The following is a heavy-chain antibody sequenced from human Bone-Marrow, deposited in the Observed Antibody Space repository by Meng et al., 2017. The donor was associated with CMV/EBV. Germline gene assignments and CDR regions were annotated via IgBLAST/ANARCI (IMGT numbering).Heavy chain of an antibody. D-gene: IGHD1-26*01. CDR1: GYSISSGYY. CDR2: IYHSGST. V-gene: IGHV4-38-2*02. CDR3: ARARELLQGHNWFDP. J-gene: IGHJ5*02. Sequence: SETLFLTCTVSGYSISSGYYWGWIRQPPGKGLEWIGSIYHSGSTYYNPSLKSRVTISVDTSKNQFSLKLSSVTAADTAVYYCARARELLQGHNWFDPWGQGTLVTVSS.